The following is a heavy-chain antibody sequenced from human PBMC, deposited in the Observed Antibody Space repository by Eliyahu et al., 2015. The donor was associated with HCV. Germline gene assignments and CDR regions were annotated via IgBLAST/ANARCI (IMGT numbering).Heavy chain of an antibody. D-gene: IGHD3-3*01. CDR2: ISYSGST. V-gene: IGHV4-39*01. J-gene: IGHJ4*02. Sequence: QLQLQESGPGLVKPSETLSLXXXVSGGXIRWSXSYWGWIRQPPGKGLEWVGAISYSGSTYYNPSLKSRVTIFVDTSKTQFSLKLTSVTASDTALYYCARSVWSDFYAAYFDYWGQGTLVTVSS. CDR1: GGXIRWSXSY. CDR3: ARSVWSDFYAAYFDY.